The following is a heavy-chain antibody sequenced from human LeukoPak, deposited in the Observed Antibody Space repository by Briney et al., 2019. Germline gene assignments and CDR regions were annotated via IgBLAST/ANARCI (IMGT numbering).Heavy chain of an antibody. V-gene: IGHV4-61*01. CDR2: TFSTST. J-gene: IGHJ5*02. Sequence: PSETLSLTCSVSGDSVSSSPYYRGWIRQPPGKGLEWIGNTFSTSTLYNAPLRSRVTILVDTSKNQFSLKLTSATAADTAIYYCARYKFHNYFDPWGQGTLVVVSS. CDR1: GDSVSSSPYY. D-gene: IGHD5-24*01. CDR3: ARYKFHNYFDP.